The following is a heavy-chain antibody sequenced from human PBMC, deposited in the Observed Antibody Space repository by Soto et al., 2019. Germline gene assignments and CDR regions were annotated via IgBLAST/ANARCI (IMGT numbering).Heavy chain of an antibody. Sequence: GASVKVSCKASGGTFSSYAISWVRQAPGQGLEWMGGIIPIFGTANYAQKFQGRVTITADESTSTAYMELSSLRSEDTAVYYCARARGSITMVRGVIRQNYYYYGMDVWGQGTTVTVSS. D-gene: IGHD3-10*01. CDR2: IIPIFGTA. CDR3: ARARGSITMVRGVIRQNYYYYGMDV. V-gene: IGHV1-69*13. CDR1: GGTFSSYA. J-gene: IGHJ6*02.